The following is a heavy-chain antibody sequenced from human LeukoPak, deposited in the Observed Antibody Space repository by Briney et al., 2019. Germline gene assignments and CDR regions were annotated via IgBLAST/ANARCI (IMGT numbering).Heavy chain of an antibody. V-gene: IGHV4-59*01. D-gene: IGHD6-6*01. CDR3: ARGSIAARNDAFDI. Sequence: SETLSLTCTVSGGSISSYYWSWSRQPPGKGLEWIGYIYYSGSTNYNPPLKSRVTISVDTSKNQFSLKLSSVTAADTAVYYCARGSIAARNDAFDIWGQGTIVTVSS. CDR1: GGSISSYY. CDR2: IYYSGST. J-gene: IGHJ3*02.